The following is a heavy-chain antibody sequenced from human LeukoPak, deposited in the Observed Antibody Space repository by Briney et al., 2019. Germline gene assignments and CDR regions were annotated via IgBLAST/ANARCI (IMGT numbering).Heavy chain of an antibody. D-gene: IGHD3-10*01. V-gene: IGHV4-34*01. CDR3: ARLGVRITMVRGVIYPPIDY. CDR1: GGSFSGYY. CDR2: INHRGST. Sequence: SETLSLTCAVYGGSFSGYYCSWIRQPPGKGLEWIGEINHRGSTNYNPSPKSRVTISVDTSKNQFSLKLSYVPAADTAVYYCARLGVRITMVRGVIYPPIDYWGQGTLVTVSS. J-gene: IGHJ4*02.